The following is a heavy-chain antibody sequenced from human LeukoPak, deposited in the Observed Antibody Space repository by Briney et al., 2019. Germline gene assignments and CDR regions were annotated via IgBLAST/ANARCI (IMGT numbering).Heavy chain of an antibody. J-gene: IGHJ4*02. CDR3: VQEKDY. CDR2: ISSSSSTI. D-gene: IGHD1-1*01. Sequence: PGGSLRLSCAASGFTFSRYSMNWVRQAPGKGLEWVSYISSSSSTIYYADSVKGRFTISRDNAKNSLYLQMNSLRAEDTDVYYCVQEKDYWGQGTLVTVSS. CDR1: GFTFSRYS. V-gene: IGHV3-48*01.